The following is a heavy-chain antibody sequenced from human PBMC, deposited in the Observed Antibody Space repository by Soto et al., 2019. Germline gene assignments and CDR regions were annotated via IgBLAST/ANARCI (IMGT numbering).Heavy chain of an antibody. V-gene: IGHV1-69*01. J-gene: IGHJ3*02. D-gene: IGHD4-17*01. Sequence: QVQLVQSGAEVKKPGSSVKVSCKASGGTFSSYAISWVRQAPGQGLEWMGGIIPIFGTANYAQKFQGRVTITADESTSTAYMELSSLRSEDRAVYYCARANDYGDYEGGADAVDIWGQGTMVTVSS. CDR3: ARANDYGDYEGGADAVDI. CDR2: IIPIFGTA. CDR1: GGTFSSYA.